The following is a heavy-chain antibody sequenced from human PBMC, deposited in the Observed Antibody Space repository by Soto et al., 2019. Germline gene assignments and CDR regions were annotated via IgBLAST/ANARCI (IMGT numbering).Heavy chain of an antibody. D-gene: IGHD3-10*01. V-gene: IGHV4-59*08. CDR3: VRQGIGNLHGLVDI. Sequence: QVQLHESGPGLVKPSETLSLTCTVSGGSIDGHNCAWIRQTPGTALGWVGYVYSSGGSGYYSALKNRSTLSMDTSKRQFPLQMRSGTAADTAVYYCVRQGIGNLHGLVDIWGRGTMVTVSS. J-gene: IGHJ6*02. CDR1: GGSIDGHN. CDR2: VYSSGGS.